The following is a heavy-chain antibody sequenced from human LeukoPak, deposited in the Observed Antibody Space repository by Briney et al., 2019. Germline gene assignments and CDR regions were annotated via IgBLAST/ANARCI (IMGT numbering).Heavy chain of an antibody. J-gene: IGHJ4*02. CDR3: ARGYYSNYVDY. V-gene: IGHV4-59*01. CDR1: GGSISSYY. Sequence: SETLSLTCTVSGGSISSYYWSWIRQPPGKGLEWIGYIYYSGSTNYNPSLKSRVTISVDTSKNQFSLKLSSVTAADTAVYYCARGYYSNYVDYWGQGTLVTISS. D-gene: IGHD4-11*01. CDR2: IYYSGST.